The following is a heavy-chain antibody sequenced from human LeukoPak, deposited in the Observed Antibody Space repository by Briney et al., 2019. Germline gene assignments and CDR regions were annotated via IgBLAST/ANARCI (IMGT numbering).Heavy chain of an antibody. D-gene: IGHD3-10*01. Sequence: GGSLRLSCAASGFTFSSYAMSWVRQAPGKGLEWVSAISGSGGNTYYADSVKGRFTISRDNSKNTLYLQMNNLRAEDTAVYYCARGNQIYYGSGSFDSWGQGTLVTVSS. CDR2: ISGSGGNT. CDR1: GFTFSSYA. V-gene: IGHV3-23*01. J-gene: IGHJ5*01. CDR3: ARGNQIYYGSGSFDS.